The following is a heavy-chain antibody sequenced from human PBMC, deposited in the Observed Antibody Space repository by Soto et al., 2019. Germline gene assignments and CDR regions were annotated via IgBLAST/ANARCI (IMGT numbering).Heavy chain of an antibody. CDR1: GGSISSYY. V-gene: IGHV4-59*01. Sequence: KPSETLSLTCTVSGGSISSYYWSWIRQPPGKGLEWIGYIYYSGSTSYNPSLKSRVTISVDTSKNQFSLRLSSVTAADTAVYYCAVAPYDTSGYYYFDYWGQGTLVTVSS. CDR3: AVAPYDTSGYYYFDY. D-gene: IGHD3-22*01. J-gene: IGHJ4*02. CDR2: IYYSGST.